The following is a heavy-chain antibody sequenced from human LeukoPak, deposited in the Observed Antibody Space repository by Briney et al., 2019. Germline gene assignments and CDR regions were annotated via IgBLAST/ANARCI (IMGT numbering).Heavy chain of an antibody. J-gene: IGHJ4*02. Sequence: SETLSLTCTVSGGSISSSSYYWGWIRQPPGKGLEWIGSIYYSGSTYYNPPLKSRVTISVDTSKNQFSLKLSSVTAADTAVYYCARPPQYGSGSYWGQGTLVTVSS. D-gene: IGHD3-10*01. CDR2: IYYSGST. CDR1: GGSISSSSYY. V-gene: IGHV4-39*01. CDR3: ARPPQYGSGSY.